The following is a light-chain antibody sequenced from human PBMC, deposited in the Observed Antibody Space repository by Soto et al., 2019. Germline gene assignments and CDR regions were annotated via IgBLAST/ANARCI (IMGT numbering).Light chain of an antibody. CDR2: GAS. Sequence: EIVLTQSPGILSLSPGQRVTLSCRASQSVSTDFLAWYQQKPGQAPRLLIYGASTRATDVPDRFSGSGSGADFTLAISRLEPEDFAVYYCQQYGSSPPRTFGQGTKVEMK. CDR3: QQYGSSPPRT. J-gene: IGKJ1*01. CDR1: QSVSTDF. V-gene: IGKV3-20*01.